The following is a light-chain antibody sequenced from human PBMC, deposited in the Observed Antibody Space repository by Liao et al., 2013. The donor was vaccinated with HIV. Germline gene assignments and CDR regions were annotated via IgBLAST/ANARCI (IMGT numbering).Light chain of an antibody. CDR1: KLGDKY. Sequence: SYELTQPPSVSVSPGQTASITCSGDKLGDKYACWYQQKPGQSPVLVIYQDSKRPSGIPERFSGSNSGNTATLTISGTQAMDEADYYCQAWDSSSDCVFGPGTTVSVL. CDR2: QDS. CDR3: QAWDSSSDCV. V-gene: IGLV3-1*01. J-gene: IGLJ1*01.